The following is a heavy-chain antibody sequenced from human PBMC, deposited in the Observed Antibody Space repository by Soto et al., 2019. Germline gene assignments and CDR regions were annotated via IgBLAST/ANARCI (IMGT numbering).Heavy chain of an antibody. CDR2: IYYSGST. V-gene: IGHV4-31*03. D-gene: IGHD6-6*01. J-gene: IGHJ6*02. CDR1: GGSISSGGYY. Sequence: SETLSLTCTVSGGSISSGGYYWSWIRQHPGKGLEWIGYIYYSGSTYYNPSLKSRVTISVDTSKNQFSLKLSSVTAADTAVYYCARDRLRSSHENYYYYYAMDVWGQGTTVTVSS. CDR3: ARDRLRSSHENYYYYYAMDV.